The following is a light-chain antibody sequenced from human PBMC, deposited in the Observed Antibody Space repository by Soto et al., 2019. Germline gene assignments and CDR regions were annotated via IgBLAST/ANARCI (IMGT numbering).Light chain of an antibody. CDR2: WAS. CDR3: HHGFGSPWT. Sequence: DVGMTQTTDSLAVSRDERGTINSKSIQNVLDSSSNKNFLAWHQQKPGQPPKLLIYWASYREVGGPARFSGSGSGTDFALNISSLQDADFVTYYCHHGFGSPWTFGHGTKV. J-gene: IGKJ1*01. CDR1: QNVLDSSSNKNF. V-gene: IGKV4-1*01.